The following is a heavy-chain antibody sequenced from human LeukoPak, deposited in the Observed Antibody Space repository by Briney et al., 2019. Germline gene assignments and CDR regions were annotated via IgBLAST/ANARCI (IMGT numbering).Heavy chain of an antibody. D-gene: IGHD2-2*01. CDR3: ARVGVVVPAAWFDP. CDR1: GYSFGIFG. CDR2: ISAKNGNT. Sequence: ASVTVSCKASGYSFGIFGISWVRQAPGQGLEWMGWISAKNGNTKYAQNLQGRVTMTTDTPTSTAYMELRSLRSGDTAVYYCARVGVVVPAAWFDPWGQGTLVTVSS. V-gene: IGHV1-18*01. J-gene: IGHJ5*02.